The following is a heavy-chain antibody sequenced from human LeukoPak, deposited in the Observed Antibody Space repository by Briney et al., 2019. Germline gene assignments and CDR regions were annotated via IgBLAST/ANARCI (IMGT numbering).Heavy chain of an antibody. D-gene: IGHD6-13*01. V-gene: IGHV1-2*02. CDR2: INPNSGDT. J-gene: IGHJ3*02. CDR3: ARVNWAATGLDAFDI. CDR1: GYTFTGYY. Sequence: GASVKVSCKASGYTFTGYYMHWVRQAPGQGLEWMGWINPNSGDTNYAQKFQGRVTMARDTSISTAYMELSRLRSDDTAVYYCARVNWAATGLDAFDIWGQGTMVTVSS.